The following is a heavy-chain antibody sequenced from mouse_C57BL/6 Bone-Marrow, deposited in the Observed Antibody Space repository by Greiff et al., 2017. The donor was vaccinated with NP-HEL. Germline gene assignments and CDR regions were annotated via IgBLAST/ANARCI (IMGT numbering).Heavy chain of an antibody. V-gene: IGHV1-7*01. CDR3: ARDRARPYYDPFAY. Sequence: QVQLKQSGAELAKPGASVKLSCKASGYTFTSYWMHWVKQRPGQGLEWIGYINPSSGYTKYNQKFKDKATLTADKSSSTAYMQLSSLTYEDSAFYYCARDRARPYYDPFAYWGQGTLVTVSA. J-gene: IGHJ3*01. D-gene: IGHD2-10*01. CDR2: INPSSGYT. CDR1: GYTFTSYW.